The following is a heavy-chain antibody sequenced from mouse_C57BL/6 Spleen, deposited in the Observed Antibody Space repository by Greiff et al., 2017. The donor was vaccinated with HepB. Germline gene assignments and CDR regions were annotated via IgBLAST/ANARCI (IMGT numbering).Heavy chain of an antibody. CDR3: ARDYGSSYGWYFDV. CDR2: INPNNGGT. Sequence: VQLQQSGPELVKPGASVKIPCKASGYTFTDYNMDWVKQSHGKSLEWIGDINPNNGGTIYNQKFKGKATLTVDKSSSTAYMELRSLTSEDTAVYYCARDYGSSYGWYFDVWGTGTTVTVSS. J-gene: IGHJ1*03. D-gene: IGHD1-1*01. CDR1: GYTFTDYN. V-gene: IGHV1-18*01.